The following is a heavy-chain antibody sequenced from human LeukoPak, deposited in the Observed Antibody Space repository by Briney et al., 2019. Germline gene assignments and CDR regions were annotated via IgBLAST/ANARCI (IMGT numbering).Heavy chain of an antibody. CDR1: GVSISSGSNY. CDR3: ARVRGDKRPYYFYYYMDV. D-gene: IGHD2-21*02. J-gene: IGHJ6*03. CDR2: IYSSGST. Sequence: SETLSLTCSVSGVSISSGSNYWGWIRQPPGKTLEWIGSIYSSGSTYYNPSLKSRVIILIDTAKNHVSLNLSSVTAADTAVYYCARVRGDKRPYYFYYYMDVWGKGTTVTISS. V-gene: IGHV4-39*07.